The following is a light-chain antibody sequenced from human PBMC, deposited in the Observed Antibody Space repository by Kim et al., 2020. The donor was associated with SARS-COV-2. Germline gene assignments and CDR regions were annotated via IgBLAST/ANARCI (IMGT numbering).Light chain of an antibody. Sequence: QPVLTQSPSASASLGASVKLTCTLSSGSSYAIAWHQQQPERGPWYLMKLNSDGSQSKGDGIPDRFSGSSSGAERYLTISGLQSEDEADDYCQTWGTGIPVFGGGTQLTVL. V-gene: IGLV4-69*01. CDR2: LNSDGSQ. CDR3: QTWGTGIPV. J-gene: IGLJ3*02. CDR1: SGSSYA.